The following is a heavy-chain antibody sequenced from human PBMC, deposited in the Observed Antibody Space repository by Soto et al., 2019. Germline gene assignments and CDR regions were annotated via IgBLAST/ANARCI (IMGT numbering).Heavy chain of an antibody. D-gene: IGHD3-10*01. CDR1: GLSVRNNY. CDR2: IYNDGTT. J-gene: IGHJ6*02. V-gene: IGHV3-53*01. Sequence: PGGSLRLSCTASGLSVRNNYMSWVRQAPGMGLEWVSVIYNDGTTYYADSVKGRFTISRDTSKNTLSLQMDSLRAEDTAVYYCVRPLPSGRNYGMDVWGQGTTVTSP. CDR3: VRPLPSGRNYGMDV.